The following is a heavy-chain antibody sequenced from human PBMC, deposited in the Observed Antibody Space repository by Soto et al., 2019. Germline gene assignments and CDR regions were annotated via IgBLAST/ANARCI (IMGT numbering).Heavy chain of an antibody. CDR3: ARGLNYGDSAIDS. V-gene: IGHV3-9*01. CDR2: INWNSGNI. D-gene: IGHD4-17*01. Sequence: PGGSLRLSCAASGFTFDDYAMHWVRQAPGKGLEWVSGINWNSGNICYADSVKGRFTISRDSAKTSLYLQLSSLRAEDTALYYCARGLNYGDSAIDSWGQGTQVTVSS. CDR1: GFTFDDYA. J-gene: IGHJ4*02.